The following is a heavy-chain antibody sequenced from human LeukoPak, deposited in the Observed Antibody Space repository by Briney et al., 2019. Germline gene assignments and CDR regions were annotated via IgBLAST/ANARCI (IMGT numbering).Heavy chain of an antibody. Sequence: SGPTLVKPTQTLTLTCTFSGFSLSTSGVGVGWIRQPPGKALEWLALIYWDDDKRYSPSLKSRLTITKDTSKNQVVLTMTNMDPVDTATYYCAHRLIVRYSGTEGFDPWGQGTLVTVFS. CDR2: IYWDDDK. V-gene: IGHV2-5*02. J-gene: IGHJ5*02. CDR3: AHRLIVRYSGTEGFDP. CDR1: GFSLSTSGVG. D-gene: IGHD1-26*01.